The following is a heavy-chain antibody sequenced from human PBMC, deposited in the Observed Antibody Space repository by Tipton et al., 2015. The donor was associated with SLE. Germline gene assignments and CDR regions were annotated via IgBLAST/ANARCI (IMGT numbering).Heavy chain of an antibody. CDR3: ARSHPVVAAEMLDY. J-gene: IGHJ4*02. D-gene: IGHD2-15*01. CDR1: GYTFTSYG. Sequence: QVQLVQSGAEVKKPGASVKVSCTASGYTFTSYGISWVRQAPGQGLEWMGWINAYNGNTKYAQKLQGRATMTTDTSTSTAYMELRSLRSDDTAVYYCARSHPVVAAEMLDYWGQGTLVSVSS. CDR2: INAYNGNT. V-gene: IGHV1-18*01.